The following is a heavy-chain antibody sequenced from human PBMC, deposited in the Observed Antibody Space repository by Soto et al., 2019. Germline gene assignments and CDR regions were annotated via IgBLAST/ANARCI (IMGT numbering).Heavy chain of an antibody. CDR3: ARGGSNGYSDALDI. Sequence: QVQLVESGGGVVQPGRSLRLSCTASGFTFTYYAIHWVRQAPGKGLEWMAVISHDGNYRHYADSVKGRFTISRDNSKNTVYVQMDSLRPEDTAEYYCARGGSNGYSDALDIWGQGTMVAVSS. CDR1: GFTFTYYA. J-gene: IGHJ3*02. V-gene: IGHV3-30-3*01. CDR2: ISHDGNYR. D-gene: IGHD3-22*01.